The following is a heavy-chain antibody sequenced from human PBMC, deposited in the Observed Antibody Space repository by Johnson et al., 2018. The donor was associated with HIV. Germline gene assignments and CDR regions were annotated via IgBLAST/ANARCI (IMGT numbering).Heavy chain of an antibody. D-gene: IGHD4-23*01. Sequence: QVQLVESGGGVVQPGRSLRLSCAASGFTFSNYGMHWVRQTPGKGLEWVSVINTGGGTYYADSVKGRVTISRDNSQNTLYLQMNSLRAEDTAVYYCAKVGATVITPRGEAFDIWGQGTMVTVSS. V-gene: IGHV3-NL1*01. CDR2: INTGGGT. J-gene: IGHJ3*02. CDR1: GFTFSNYG. CDR3: AKVGATVITPRGEAFDI.